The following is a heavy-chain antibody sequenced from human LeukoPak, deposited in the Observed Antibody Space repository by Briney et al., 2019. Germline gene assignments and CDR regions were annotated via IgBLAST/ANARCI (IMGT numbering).Heavy chain of an antibody. J-gene: IGHJ5*02. D-gene: IGHD3-22*01. CDR3: ARDSPFYYYDSSGPNWFDP. V-gene: IGHV3-21*01. CDR1: GSTFSSYS. CDR2: ISSSSSYI. Sequence: GGSLRLSCAASGSTFSSYSMNWVRQAPGKGLEWVSSISSSSSYIYYADSVKGRFTISRDNAKNSLYLQMNSLRAEDTAVYYCARDSPFYYYDSSGPNWFDPWGQGTLVTVSS.